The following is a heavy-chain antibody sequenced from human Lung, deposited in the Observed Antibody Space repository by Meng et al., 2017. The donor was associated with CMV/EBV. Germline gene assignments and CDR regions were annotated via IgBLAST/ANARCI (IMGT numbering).Heavy chain of an antibody. CDR1: GASLGDVI. Sequence: VTGASLGDVIWKWIGWCTGRGIERVGENNNSGTTRYGASLKSRITMSLDTSKRQFCLQLKSVTAADTALYFCATVGYAGNPRPFQHWGQGTLGT. D-gene: IGHD4-23*01. V-gene: IGHV4-34*10. CDR3: ATVGYAGNPRPFQH. J-gene: IGHJ1*01. CDR2: NNNSGTT.